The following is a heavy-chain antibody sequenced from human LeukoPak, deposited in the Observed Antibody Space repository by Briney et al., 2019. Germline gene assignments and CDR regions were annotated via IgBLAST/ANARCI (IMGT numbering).Heavy chain of an antibody. D-gene: IGHD3-10*01. CDR2: IYYSGST. V-gene: IGHV4-39*07. J-gene: IGHJ3*02. Sequence: SETLSLTCTVSGGSISSSSYYWGWIRQPPGKGLEWIGSIYYSGSTYYNPSLKSRVTISVDTSKNQFSLKLSSVTAADTAVYYCARGSMVRGVSRELDDDAFDIWGQGTMVTVSS. CDR3: ARGSMVRGVSRELDDDAFDI. CDR1: GGSISSSSYY.